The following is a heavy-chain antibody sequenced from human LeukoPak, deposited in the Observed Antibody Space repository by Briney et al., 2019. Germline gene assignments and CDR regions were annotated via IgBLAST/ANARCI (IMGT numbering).Heavy chain of an antibody. J-gene: IGHJ4*02. Sequence: PSETLSLTCTVSGGSISSNYWSWIRQPPGKGLEWIGYIYSTGSTNYNPSLESRVTISVDTSMNQFSLKLSSVTAADTAVYYCASGYTNSWYYFDYWGQGTLVTVSS. CDR3: ASGYTNSWYYFDY. CDR2: IYSTGST. V-gene: IGHV4-59*01. D-gene: IGHD6-13*01. CDR1: GGSISSNY.